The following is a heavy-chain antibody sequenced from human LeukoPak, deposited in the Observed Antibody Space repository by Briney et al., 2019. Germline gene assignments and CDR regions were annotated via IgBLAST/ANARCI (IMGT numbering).Heavy chain of an antibody. CDR1: GGSISSGGYY. CDR3: ARVEMATIGY. V-gene: IGHV4-31*02. Sequence: SETLSLTCTVSGGSISSGGYYWSWIRQHPGKGLEWIGYIYYSGSTYYNPSLKSRVTISVDTSKNQFSLKLSSVTAADTAVYYCARVEMATIGYWGQGTLVTVSS. J-gene: IGHJ4*02. CDR2: IYYSGST. D-gene: IGHD5-24*01.